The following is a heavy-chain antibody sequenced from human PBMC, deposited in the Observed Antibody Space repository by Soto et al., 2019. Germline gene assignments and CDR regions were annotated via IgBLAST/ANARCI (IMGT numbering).Heavy chain of an antibody. V-gene: IGHV3-23*01. J-gene: IGHJ4*02. Sequence: EVQVLDSGGGLVQPGGSLRLSCAASGFTFSNYAMSWVRQAPGKGLEWVSTISDSGGSTYYADSVKGRFTISRDNSKNTLYLQMNSLRAEDTAVYYCAKRSNTPAAMKSPFDYWGQGTLATVSS. CDR2: ISDSGGST. CDR1: GFTFSNYA. D-gene: IGHD2-2*01. CDR3: AKRSNTPAAMKSPFDY.